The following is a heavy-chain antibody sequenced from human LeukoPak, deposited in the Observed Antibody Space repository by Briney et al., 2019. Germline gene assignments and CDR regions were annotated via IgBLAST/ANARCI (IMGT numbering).Heavy chain of an antibody. CDR1: GYTLTELS. J-gene: IGHJ2*01. V-gene: IGHV1-24*01. D-gene: IGHD2-21*02. Sequence: ASVKVSCKVSGYTLTELSMHWVRQAPGKGLEWMGGFDPEDGETIYAQKFQGRVTITADKATSTAYMELSSLRSEDTAVYYCARERAGALAYCGGDCYPIGRSYWYFDLWGRGTLVTVSS. CDR2: FDPEDGET. CDR3: ARERAGALAYCGGDCYPIGRSYWYFDL.